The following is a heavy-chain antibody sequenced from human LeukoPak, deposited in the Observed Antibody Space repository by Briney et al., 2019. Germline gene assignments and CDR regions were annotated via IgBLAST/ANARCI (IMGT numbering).Heavy chain of an antibody. CDR1: GDSISSYY. CDR2: IYYNGRT. Sequence: KPSETLSLTCSVSGDSISSYYWSWIRQPPGKGLEWIGYIYYNGRTSYNPSLKSRVTIAVDTSKNQVSLNINHVTAPGTGLYYRGRDRGSSGRCDYRRQGTQVTV. V-gene: IGHV4-59*01. D-gene: IGHD6-19*01. J-gene: IGHJ4*02. CDR3: GRDRGSSGRCDY.